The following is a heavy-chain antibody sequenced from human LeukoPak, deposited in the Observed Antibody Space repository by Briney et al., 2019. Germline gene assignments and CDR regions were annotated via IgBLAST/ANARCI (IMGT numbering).Heavy chain of an antibody. D-gene: IGHD5-12*01. CDR3: ARDGRKWLHRSKGDAFDI. V-gene: IGHV1-2*02. CDR2: INPNSGGT. J-gene: IGHJ3*02. Sequence: GASVKVSCKASGYIFTDYYLHWVRQAPGQGLEWMGWINPNSGGTNYAQKFQGRVTMTRDTSISTAYMELSRLRSDDTAVYYCARDGRKWLHRSKGDAFDIWGQGTMVTVSS. CDR1: GYIFTDYY.